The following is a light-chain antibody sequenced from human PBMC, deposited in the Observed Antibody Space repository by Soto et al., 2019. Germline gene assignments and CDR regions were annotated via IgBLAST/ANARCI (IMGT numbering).Light chain of an antibody. CDR3: QQTSSTFLS. CDR2: GAS. V-gene: IGKV1-39*01. CDR1: QNINYY. J-gene: IGKJ4*01. Sequence: DIQMTQSPSSLSASVGDRVTITCRASQNINYYLNWYQQKPGKATKLLIYGASNLHSGVPSRLSGSGSETDFTLTISSLQLEDFATYFCQQTSSTFLSFRGGTKVDIX.